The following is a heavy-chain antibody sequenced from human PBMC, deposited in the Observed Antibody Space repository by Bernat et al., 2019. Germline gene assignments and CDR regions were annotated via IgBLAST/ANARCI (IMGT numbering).Heavy chain of an antibody. V-gene: IGHV4-39*01. CDR3: SSKLGPDHWYFDH. Sequence: QLQLQESGPGLVKPSETLSLACTVSGGSISSSGYYWGWIRQPPGKGLEWIGSIYYSGSTHYNPSLKSRVTIYADKSKNQLSLRLSDVTAADTAIYYCSSKLGPDHWYFDHWGHGTLVTVSS. J-gene: IGHJ2*01. CDR1: GGSISSSGYY. CDR2: IYYSGST. D-gene: IGHD7-27*01.